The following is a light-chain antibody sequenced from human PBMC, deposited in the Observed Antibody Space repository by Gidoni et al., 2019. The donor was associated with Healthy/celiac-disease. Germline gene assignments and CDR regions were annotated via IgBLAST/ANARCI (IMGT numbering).Light chain of an antibody. CDR3: QQYDNLPLT. V-gene: IGKV1-33*01. CDR1: QDISNY. CDR2: DAS. J-gene: IGKJ4*01. Sequence: DIQMTQSPSSLSASVGDRVTITCQASQDISNYLNWYQQKPGKAPKLLIYDASNLETGVPSRFSGSGYGTDFTLTISSLQPEDIATYYCQQYDNLPLTFGGGTKVEIK.